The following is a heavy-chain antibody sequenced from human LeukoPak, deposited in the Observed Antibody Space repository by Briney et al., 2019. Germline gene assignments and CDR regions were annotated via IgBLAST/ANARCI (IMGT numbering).Heavy chain of an antibody. V-gene: IGHV1-69*05. CDR3: AREDGYNPAFDS. CDR2: IIPIFGTA. J-gene: IGHJ5*01. CDR1: GGTFSSYA. Sequence: ASVKVPCKASGGTFSSYAISWVRQAPGQGLEWMGRIIPIFGTANYAQKFQGRVTITTDESTSTAYMELSSLRSEDTAVYYCAREDGYNPAFDSWGQGTLVTVSS. D-gene: IGHD5-24*01.